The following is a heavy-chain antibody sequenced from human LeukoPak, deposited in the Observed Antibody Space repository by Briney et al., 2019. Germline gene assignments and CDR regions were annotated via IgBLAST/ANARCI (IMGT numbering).Heavy chain of an antibody. CDR1: GFTFSSYW. V-gene: IGHV3-7*01. CDR3: VRDSIIGASSATELQF. J-gene: IGHJ1*01. CDR2: IKQDGSDQ. Sequence: GGSLRLSCASSGFTFSSYWMSWVRQAPGKGLEWVANIKQDGSDQNYVDSVRGRFTISRDNAKNSLFLQMNGLRVEDTGVYYCVRDSIIGASSATELQFWGQGSLVTVSS. D-gene: IGHD1-26*01.